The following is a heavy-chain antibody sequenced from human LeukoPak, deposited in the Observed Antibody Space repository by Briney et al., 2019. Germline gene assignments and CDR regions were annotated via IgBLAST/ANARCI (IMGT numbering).Heavy chain of an antibody. CDR3: ARVRGIQLWFSFAFDI. CDR2: IQQDGSEK. V-gene: IGHV3-7*01. CDR1: GFTFNYYW. D-gene: IGHD5-18*01. Sequence: GGSLRLSCAASGFTFNYYWLTWVRQAPGKGLEWVANIQQDGSEKYYVDSVKGRFIISRDNAKNSLYLQMNSLRAEDTAVYYCARVRGIQLWFSFAFDIWGQGTMVTVSS. J-gene: IGHJ3*02.